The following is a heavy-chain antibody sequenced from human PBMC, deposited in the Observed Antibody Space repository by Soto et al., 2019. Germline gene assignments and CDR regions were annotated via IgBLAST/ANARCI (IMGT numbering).Heavy chain of an antibody. CDR3: ARIGDTAMVMSGMDV. CDR1: GYTFTSYD. D-gene: IGHD5-18*01. CDR2: MNPNSGNT. Sequence: SVKVSCKASGYTFTSYDINWVRQATVLGLEWMGWMNPNSGNTGYAQKFQGRVTMTRNTSISTAYMELSSLRSEDTAVYYCARIGDTAMVMSGMDVWGQGTTVTVSS. V-gene: IGHV1-8*01. J-gene: IGHJ6*02.